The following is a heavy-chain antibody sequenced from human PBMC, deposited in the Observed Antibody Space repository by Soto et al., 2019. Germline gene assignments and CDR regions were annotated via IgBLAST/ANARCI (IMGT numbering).Heavy chain of an antibody. Sequence: QEQLVQSGAEVKKPGSSVKVSCKSSGGTFSSYAINWVRQAPGQGLEWMGGIIPIFGTANYAQNFQDRVTITADVSTNTAYMELSSLRSADRAMYYCARENRYFFYGMDVWGQGTTVTVSS. CDR3: ARENRYFFYGMDV. V-gene: IGHV1-69*01. CDR2: IIPIFGTA. CDR1: GGTFSSYA. J-gene: IGHJ6*02.